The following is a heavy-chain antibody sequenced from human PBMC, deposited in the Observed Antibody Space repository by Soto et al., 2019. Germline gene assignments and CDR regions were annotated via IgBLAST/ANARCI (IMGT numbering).Heavy chain of an antibody. Sequence: QVQLVESGGGVVQPGRSLRLSCAASGFTFSSYGMHWVRQAPGKGLEWVAVISYDGSNKYYADSVKGRFTISRDNSKNTLYLQMNSLRAEDTAVYYCAKASRLPPHDAFDIWGQGTMVTVSS. D-gene: IGHD5-18*01. CDR3: AKASRLPPHDAFDI. V-gene: IGHV3-30*18. J-gene: IGHJ3*02. CDR2: ISYDGSNK. CDR1: GFTFSSYG.